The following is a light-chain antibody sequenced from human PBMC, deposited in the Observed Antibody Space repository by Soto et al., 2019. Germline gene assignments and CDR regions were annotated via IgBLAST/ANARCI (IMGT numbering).Light chain of an antibody. J-gene: IGKJ2*01. CDR1: QSVLYSSNNQNY. V-gene: IGKV4-1*01. CDR2: WAS. Sequence: DIVMTQSPDSLAVSLGERATINCKSSQSVLYSSNNQNYLAWYQQKPGQPPKLLIYWASTRESGVPDRFSGSGSGTDFTLTISILQAEDVAVYYCQQYYSTPPTFGQGTKLEIK. CDR3: QQYYSTPPT.